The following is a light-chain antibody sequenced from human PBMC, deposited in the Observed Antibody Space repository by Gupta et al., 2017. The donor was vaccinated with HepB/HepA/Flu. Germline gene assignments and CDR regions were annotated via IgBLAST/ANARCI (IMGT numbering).Light chain of an antibody. J-gene: IGKJ3*01. Sequence: EIVLTQSPATLSLSPGERATLSCRASQSLSSYLAWYQQKPGQAPRLLIYDASNRATGIPARFSGSGSGTDFTLTISSLEPEDVAVYYCQHRNNWIFTFGPGTKVDIK. CDR1: QSLSSY. CDR2: DAS. CDR3: QHRNNWIFT. V-gene: IGKV3-11*01.